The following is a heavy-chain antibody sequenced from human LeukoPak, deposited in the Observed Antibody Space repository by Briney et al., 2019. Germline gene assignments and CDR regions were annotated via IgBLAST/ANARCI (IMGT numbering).Heavy chain of an antibody. CDR2: IYYSGST. D-gene: IGHD7-27*01. V-gene: IGHV4-39*01. CDR3: ARHVNWVNTYYYYMDV. CDR1: GGSISSTNYY. J-gene: IGHJ6*03. Sequence: SETLSLTCAVSGGSISSTNYYWGWIRQPPGKGLEWIGSIYYSGSTYYNPSLKSRVTISVDTSKNQFSLKLSSVTAADTAVYYCARHVNWVNTYYYYMDVWGKGTSVTVSS.